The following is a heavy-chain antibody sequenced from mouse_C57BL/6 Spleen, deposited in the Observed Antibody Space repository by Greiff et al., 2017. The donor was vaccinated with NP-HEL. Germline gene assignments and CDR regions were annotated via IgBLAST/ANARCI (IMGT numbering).Heavy chain of an antibody. D-gene: IGHD2-1*01. Sequence: QVQLQQPGAELVKPGASVKLSCKASGYTFTSYWMPWVKQRPGQGLEWIGMIHPNSGSTNYNEKFKSKATLTVDKSSSTAYMQLSSLTSEDSAVYYCAREVTGYYFDYWGQGTTLTVSS. CDR2: IHPNSGST. CDR1: GYTFTSYW. V-gene: IGHV1-64*01. J-gene: IGHJ2*01. CDR3: AREVTGYYFDY.